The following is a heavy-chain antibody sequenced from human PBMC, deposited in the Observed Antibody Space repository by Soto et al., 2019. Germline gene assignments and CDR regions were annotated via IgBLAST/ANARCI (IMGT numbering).Heavy chain of an antibody. D-gene: IGHD3-10*01. Sequence: QVQLVQSGAEVRKPGASVKVSCKASGYTFSNFGLSWVRQAPGQGLEWMGWISDYNGNTHYAQKFQGRLTMTTDTATRPAYVALWSLTSDDTAVYFCAREGYYSGSGSNSPPRYYGMDVWGPGTTVTVSS. CDR1: GYTFSNFG. CDR2: ISDYNGNT. J-gene: IGHJ6*02. V-gene: IGHV1-18*01. CDR3: AREGYYSGSGSNSPPRYYGMDV.